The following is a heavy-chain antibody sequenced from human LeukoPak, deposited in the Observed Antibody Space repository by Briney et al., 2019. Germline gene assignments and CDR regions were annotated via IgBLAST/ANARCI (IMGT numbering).Heavy chain of an antibody. J-gene: IGHJ4*02. D-gene: IGHD6-6*01. V-gene: IGHV4-34*01. CDR1: GGSFSGYY. Sequence: SETLSLTCAVYGGSFSGYYWSWIRQPPGKGLEWIGEINHSGSTNYNPSLKSRVTISVDTSKNQFSLKLSSVTAADTAVYYCARASDSSSSYWGQGTLVTVSS. CDR3: ARASDSSSSY. CDR2: INHSGST.